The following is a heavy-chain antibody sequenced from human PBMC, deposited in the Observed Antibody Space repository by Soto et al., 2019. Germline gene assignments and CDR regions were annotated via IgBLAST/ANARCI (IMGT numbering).Heavy chain of an antibody. Sequence: QVQLVQSGAEVKKPGASVKVSCKASGYTFTSYGISWVRQAPGQGLEWMGWISAYNGNTNYAQKLQGRVTMTTDTSTSTAYMELRSLRSDDTAVYYCARDLGVLRYFDWSMAPGCDYWGQGTLVTVSS. J-gene: IGHJ4*02. V-gene: IGHV1-18*01. CDR2: ISAYNGNT. CDR1: GYTFTSYG. D-gene: IGHD3-9*01. CDR3: ARDLGVLRYFDWSMAPGCDY.